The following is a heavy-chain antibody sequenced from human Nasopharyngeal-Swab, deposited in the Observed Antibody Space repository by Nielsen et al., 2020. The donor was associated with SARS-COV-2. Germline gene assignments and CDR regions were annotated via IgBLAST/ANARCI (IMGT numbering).Heavy chain of an antibody. Sequence: SETLSLTFTVPGGSISSYYWSWIRKPPGKGLEWIGYIYYSGSTNYNPSLKSPVTISVDTSKNQFSLKLSSVSAADTAVYYCARIFPSYYDLLTGYYGYYYIDVWGKGTTVTVSS. CDR3: ARIFPSYYDLLTGYYGYYYIDV. V-gene: IGHV4-59*01. J-gene: IGHJ6*03. CDR1: GGSISSYY. CDR2: IYYSGST. D-gene: IGHD3-9*01.